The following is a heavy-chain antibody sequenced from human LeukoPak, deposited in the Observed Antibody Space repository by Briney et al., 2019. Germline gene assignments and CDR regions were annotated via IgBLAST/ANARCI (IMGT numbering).Heavy chain of an antibody. Sequence: GGSLRLSCAASGFTFSSYGMHWVRQAPGKGLEWVAVISYDGSNKYYADSVKGRFTISRDNSKNTLYLQMNSLRAEDTAVYYCARSSNGSPRIQLWFRYYYYGMDVWGQGTTVTVSS. CDR3: ARSSNGSPRIQLWFRYYYYGMDV. J-gene: IGHJ6*02. D-gene: IGHD5-18*01. V-gene: IGHV3-30*03. CDR1: GFTFSSYG. CDR2: ISYDGSNK.